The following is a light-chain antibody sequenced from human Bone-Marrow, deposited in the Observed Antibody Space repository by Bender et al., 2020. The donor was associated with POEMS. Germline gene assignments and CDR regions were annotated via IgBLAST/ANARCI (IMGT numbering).Light chain of an antibody. CDR1: SSNIGTNP. J-gene: IGLJ3*02. Sequence: QSVLTQPPSASGTPGQMVTISCSGSSSNIGTNPVNWYQQLPGTDPKLLIYINNQRPSGVPDRFSGSKSSTSASLAISGLQSEDEADYYCAAWEDSLNGWVFGGGTKLTVL. CDR2: INN. CDR3: AAWEDSLNGWV. V-gene: IGLV1-44*01.